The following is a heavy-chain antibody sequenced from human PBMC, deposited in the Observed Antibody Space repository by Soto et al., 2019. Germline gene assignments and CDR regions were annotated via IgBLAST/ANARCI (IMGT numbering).Heavy chain of an antibody. V-gene: IGHV1-8*01. J-gene: IGHJ4*02. CDR1: GNTFTSYD. Sequence: QVQLVQSGAEVKKPGASVKVSCKASGNTFTSYDIKCVRQATGHGLEWMGWINPNSGNIGYAQKFQGRVTMTRDPAIRTAYMEVSRLRSDDPGVYYGSRGRASGSYYLLDYWAQGTLVTVS. CDR2: INPNSGNI. D-gene: IGHD3-10*01. CDR3: SRGRASGSYYLLDY.